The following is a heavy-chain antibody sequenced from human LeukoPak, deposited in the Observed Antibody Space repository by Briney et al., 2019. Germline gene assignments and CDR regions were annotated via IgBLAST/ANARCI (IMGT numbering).Heavy chain of an antibody. J-gene: IGHJ4*02. CDR2: MNPNSGNT. CDR3: ATWFSRGGDFGRDFDY. CDR1: GYTFTSYD. D-gene: IGHD2-21*02. Sequence: ASVKVSCKASGYTFTSYDINWVRQATGQGLEWMGWMNPNSGNTGYAQKFQGRVTMTEDTSTDTAYMELSSLRSEDTAVYYCATWFSRGGDFGRDFDYWGQGTLVTVSS. V-gene: IGHV1-8*02.